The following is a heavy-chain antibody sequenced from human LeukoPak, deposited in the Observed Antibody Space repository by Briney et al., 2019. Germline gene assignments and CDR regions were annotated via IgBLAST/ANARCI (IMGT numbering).Heavy chain of an antibody. CDR2: ISGSGGST. CDR3: AKDERAYYYDSSGYLY. J-gene: IGHJ4*02. Sequence: PGGSLRLSCAASGFNFSSCAMSWVRQAPGKGLEWVSAISGSGGSTYYADSVKGRFTISRDNSKNTLYLQMNSLRAEDTAVYYCAKDERAYYYDSSGYLYWGQGTLVTVSS. CDR1: GFNFSSCA. V-gene: IGHV3-23*01. D-gene: IGHD3-22*01.